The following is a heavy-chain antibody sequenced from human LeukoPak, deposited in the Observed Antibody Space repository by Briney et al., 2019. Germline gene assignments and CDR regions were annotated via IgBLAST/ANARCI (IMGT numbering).Heavy chain of an antibody. CDR1: GFTFSNAY. J-gene: IGHJ4*02. CDR3: AKGGANSWHKIDF. V-gene: IGHV3-15*07. Sequence: GGSLRLSCAASGFTFSNAYMNWVRQAPGKGLEWVSRIKPKTDGETTEYAAPVKGRFSISRDDSKNMLYLQMNSLKTEDTAVYYCAKGGANSWHKIDFWGQGTLVTVSS. D-gene: IGHD6-13*01. CDR2: IKPKTDGETT.